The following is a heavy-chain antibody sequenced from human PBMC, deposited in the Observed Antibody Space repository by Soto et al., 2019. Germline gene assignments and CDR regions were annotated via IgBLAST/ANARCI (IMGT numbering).Heavy chain of an antibody. J-gene: IGHJ6*02. D-gene: IGHD6-13*01. Sequence: VGSLRLSCAASGFTFSSYAMSWVRQAPGKGLEWVSAISGDGGSTYYADSVKGRFTISRDNSKNTLYLQMNNLRAEDTAVYYCAKTRDTSSSPYYYYYYGMDVWGQGTTVTVSS. CDR3: AKTRDTSSSPYYYYYYGMDV. V-gene: IGHV3-23*01. CDR1: GFTFSSYA. CDR2: ISGDGGST.